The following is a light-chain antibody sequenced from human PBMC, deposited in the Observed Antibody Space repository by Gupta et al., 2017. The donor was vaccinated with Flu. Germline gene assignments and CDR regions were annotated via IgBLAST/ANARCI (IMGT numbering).Light chain of an antibody. J-gene: IGKJ1*01. CDR2: VAS. Sequence: DIQMTQSPSSLSASVGDRVTITCRASQGIRNDLGWYQQKPGQAPKRLISVASRVTSGVPSRFSGSGSGTEFTLTISTRQPEDFATYYCRQQNRSPWTFGQGTKVEIK. CDR1: QGIRND. V-gene: IGKV1-17*01. CDR3: RQQNRSPWT.